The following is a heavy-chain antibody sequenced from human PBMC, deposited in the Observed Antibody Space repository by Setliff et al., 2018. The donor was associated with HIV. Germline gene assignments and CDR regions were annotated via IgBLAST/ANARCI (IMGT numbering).Heavy chain of an antibody. V-gene: IGHV4-31*03. CDR1: DGFISSGDYS. D-gene: IGHD3-22*01. CDR2: IYYSGST. CDR3: ARDLYYYDSSSYLRWYFDL. J-gene: IGHJ2*01. Sequence: SETLSLTCTVSDGFISSGDYSWSWIRQHPGKGLEWIGYIYYSGSTYYNPSLKSRLTISVDTSKNQFSLKLSSVTAADTAVYYCARDLYYYDSSSYLRWYFDLWGRGTLVTVSS.